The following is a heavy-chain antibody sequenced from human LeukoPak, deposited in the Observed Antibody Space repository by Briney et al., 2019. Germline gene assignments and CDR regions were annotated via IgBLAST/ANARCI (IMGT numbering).Heavy chain of an antibody. CDR2: ISSSSSTI. CDR3: ATVTEWLSTFDP. D-gene: IGHD3-3*01. CDR1: GFTFSSYS. Sequence: GGSLRLSCAASGFTFSSYSMNWVRQAPGKGLEWVSYISSSSSTIYYADSVKGRFTISRDNAKNSLYLQMNSLRAEDTAVYYCATVTEWLSTFDPWGPGTPVTASS. V-gene: IGHV3-48*04. J-gene: IGHJ5*02.